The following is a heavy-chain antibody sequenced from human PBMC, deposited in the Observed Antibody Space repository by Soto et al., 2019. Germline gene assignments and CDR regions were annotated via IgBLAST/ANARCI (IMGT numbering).Heavy chain of an antibody. J-gene: IGHJ4*02. CDR2: IGGSGGGT. CDR3: AREGAGPDTRGIFDY. D-gene: IGHD2-15*01. V-gene: IGHV3-23*01. Sequence: GGSLRLSCAASGFTFSNYAMSWVRQAPGKGLEWVSGIGGSGGGTSYADSVKGRFTISRDNSKNTLYLQMNSLRAEDTAVYYCAREGAGPDTRGIFDYWGQGTLVTVSS. CDR1: GFTFSNYA.